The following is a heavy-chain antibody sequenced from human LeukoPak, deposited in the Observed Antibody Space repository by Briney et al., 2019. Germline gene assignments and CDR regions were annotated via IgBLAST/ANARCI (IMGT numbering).Heavy chain of an antibody. CDR1: GFTFSDYA. J-gene: IGHJ4*02. V-gene: IGHV3-23*01. CDR2: ASYYVGKQ. D-gene: IGHD1-1*01. CDR3: AKAGIGADGAGFLCEY. Sequence: GGSLTLSCAASGFTFSDYAMSWVRQAPGKGLEWVSTASYYVGKQYHADSVRGRFTGSRDNSRNTVSLQMSSLRVEATGIYYCAKAGIGADGAGFLCEYWGQGTLVTVSS.